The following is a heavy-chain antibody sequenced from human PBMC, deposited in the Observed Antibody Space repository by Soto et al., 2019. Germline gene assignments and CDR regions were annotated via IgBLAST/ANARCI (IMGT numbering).Heavy chain of an antibody. Sequence: SGGSLRLSCAASGFTFSSYWMHWVRQAPGKGLVWVSRMNGDGTSTTYADSVKGRFTISRDNAKNTLYLQMNSLRAEDTATYYCARVFSTGAYGPFDSWGQGTLVTVSS. CDR1: GFTFSSYW. CDR3: ARVFSTGAYGPFDS. J-gene: IGHJ4*02. D-gene: IGHD3-10*01. V-gene: IGHV3-74*03. CDR2: MNGDGTST.